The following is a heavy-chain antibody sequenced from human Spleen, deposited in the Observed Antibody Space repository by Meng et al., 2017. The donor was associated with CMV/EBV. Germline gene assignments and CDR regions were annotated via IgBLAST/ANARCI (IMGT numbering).Heavy chain of an antibody. Sequence: GESLKISCTGSGFTFGDHAMSWVRQAPGKGLEWVGFIRSKAYTGTTEYAASVKGRFTISRDDSKSIAYLQMNSLNTEDTAVYYCTRSQFSVALFYYYHMDVWGQGTTVTVSS. CDR2: IRSKAYTGTT. CDR1: GFTFGDHA. J-gene: IGHJ6*02. V-gene: IGHV3-49*04. CDR3: TRSQFSVALFYYYHMDV. D-gene: IGHD2-15*01.